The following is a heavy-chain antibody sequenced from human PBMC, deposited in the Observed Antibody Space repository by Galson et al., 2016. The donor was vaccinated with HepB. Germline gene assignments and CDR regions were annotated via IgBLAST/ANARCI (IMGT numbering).Heavy chain of an antibody. J-gene: IGHJ6*02. CDR3: AREPGFGAYHYYVMAV. V-gene: IGHV3-33*01. CDR2: LWFDGSNA. CDR1: GFTFSNYG. Sequence: SLRLSCAASGFTFSNYGMHRVRQAPGKGLEWVAILWFDGSNAYYADSVKARFTVSRGNSKNTLYLQMNSLRAEDTAVYYCAREPGFGAYHYYVMAVCGQGATFTVSS. D-gene: IGHD3-10*01.